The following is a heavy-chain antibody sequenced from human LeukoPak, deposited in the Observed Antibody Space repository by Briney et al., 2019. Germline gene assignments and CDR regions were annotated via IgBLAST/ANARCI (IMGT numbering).Heavy chain of an antibody. CDR3: ARRMTVSGILIRSLDYLDV. Sequence: GASVKVSCKASGYTFTSYYMHWVRQAPGQGLEWMGIINPSSGSTSYAQKFQGRVTMTRDTSTSTVYMELSSLRSEDTAVYYCARRMTVSGILIRSLDYLDVWGRGTTVTVSS. D-gene: IGHD1-14*01. CDR1: GYTFTSYY. V-gene: IGHV1-46*01. CDR2: INPSSGST. J-gene: IGHJ6*03.